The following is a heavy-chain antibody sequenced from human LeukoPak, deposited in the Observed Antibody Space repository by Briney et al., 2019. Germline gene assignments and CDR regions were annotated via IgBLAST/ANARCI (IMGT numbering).Heavy chain of an antibody. CDR1: GYSISNGYY. V-gene: IGHV4-38-2*02. CDR3: ARDPTRYCSGGSCYSIGWFDP. Sequence: SETLSLTCTVSGYSISNGYYWGWIRQPPGKGLEWIGSIYHSGSTYYNPSLKSRVTISVGTSKNQFSLKLSSVTAADTAVYYCARDPTRYCSGGSCYSIGWFDPWGQGTLVTVSS. CDR2: IYHSGST. D-gene: IGHD2-15*01. J-gene: IGHJ5*02.